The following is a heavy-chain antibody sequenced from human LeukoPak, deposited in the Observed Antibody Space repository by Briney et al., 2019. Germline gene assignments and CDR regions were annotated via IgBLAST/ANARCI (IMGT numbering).Heavy chain of an antibody. D-gene: IGHD2-15*01. CDR2: IKWDGGST. CDR3: ASSRSSLL. V-gene: IGHV3-20*04. Sequence: ETLSLTCTVSGYSISSGYYWGWIRQPPGKGLEWVSGIKWDGGSTGYADSVKGRFTISRDNAKNTLYMQMNSLRAEDTAVYYCASSRSSLLWGQGTLVTVSS. CDR1: GYSISSGYY. J-gene: IGHJ4*02.